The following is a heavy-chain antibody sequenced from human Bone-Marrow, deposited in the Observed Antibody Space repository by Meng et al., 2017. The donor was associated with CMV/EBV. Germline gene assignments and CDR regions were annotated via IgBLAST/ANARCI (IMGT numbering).Heavy chain of an antibody. J-gene: IGHJ4*02. CDR2: MNPNSGNT. CDR3: ARGPGEEVEWLYL. Sequence: ASVKVSCKASGYTFTSYDINWVRQATGQGLEWRGWMNPNSGNTGYAQKFQSRDTITRNTSISTSYMELSSLRSEDTAVYYCARGPGEEVEWLYLWGQGTLVTVSS. V-gene: IGHV1-8*03. CDR1: GYTFTSYD. D-gene: IGHD3-3*01.